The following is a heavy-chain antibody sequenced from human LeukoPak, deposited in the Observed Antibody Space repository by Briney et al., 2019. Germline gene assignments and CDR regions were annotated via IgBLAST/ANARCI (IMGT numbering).Heavy chain of an antibody. Sequence: GGSLRLSCAASGFTFTNYWMSWVRQAPGKGLEWVANIKHDGSEKYYVDSVEGRFTISRVNAENSLSLQMNSLRGEDTAVYYCVRALGSSSADYWGQGTLVTVSS. V-gene: IGHV3-7*01. J-gene: IGHJ4*02. CDR2: IKHDGSEK. CDR1: GFTFTNYW. CDR3: VRALGSSSADY. D-gene: IGHD6-6*01.